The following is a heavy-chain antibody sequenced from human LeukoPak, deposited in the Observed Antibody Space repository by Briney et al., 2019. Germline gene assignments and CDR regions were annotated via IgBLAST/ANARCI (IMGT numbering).Heavy chain of an antibody. CDR3: AKMQGYFDY. CDR2: ISGSGTT. CDR1: GFSFSTNG. Sequence: PGGSLRLSCAASGFSFSTNGMSWVRQAPGKGLEWVSAISGSGTTYYADSVKGRFTISRDNSKYTVSLQMNSLRAEDKAVYHCAKMQGYFDYWGQGTLVAVSS. V-gene: IGHV3-23*01. J-gene: IGHJ4*02.